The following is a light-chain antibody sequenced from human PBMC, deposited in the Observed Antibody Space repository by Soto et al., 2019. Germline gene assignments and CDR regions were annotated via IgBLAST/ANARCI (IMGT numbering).Light chain of an antibody. Sequence: EIVLTQSPGTLSLSPGERATLSCRASQDVDSNFLAWYQQRPGQAPRLLIYGSSRRATGIPNRCSGSGSGTDFPLTISRVGPEDIAVYFCHQYYRSITFGGGTKVEVK. J-gene: IGKJ4*01. V-gene: IGKV3-20*01. CDR2: GSS. CDR3: HQYYRSIT. CDR1: QDVDSNF.